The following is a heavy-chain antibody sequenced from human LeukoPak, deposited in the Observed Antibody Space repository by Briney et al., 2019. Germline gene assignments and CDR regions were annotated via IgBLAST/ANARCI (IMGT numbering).Heavy chain of an antibody. V-gene: IGHV3-23*01. D-gene: IGHD1-26*01. CDR3: SKDPKAVGSPFDF. Sequence: GGSLRLSCAASGFTFSSYAMSWVRQAPGKGLEWVSAISGSGGSTYCADSVKGRFTISRDNSKNTLYLQMNSLRAEDTAVYYCSKDPKAVGSPFDFLGQGTLVTVSS. CDR2: ISGSGGST. CDR1: GFTFSSYA. J-gene: IGHJ4*02.